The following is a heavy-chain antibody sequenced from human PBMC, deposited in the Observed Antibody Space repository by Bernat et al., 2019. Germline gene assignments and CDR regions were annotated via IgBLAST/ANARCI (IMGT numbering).Heavy chain of an antibody. CDR3: ARLGAHCSGGSCYSGCYYYMDV. CDR1: GGSISSSSYY. Sequence: QLQLQESGPGLVKPSETLSLTCTVSGGSISSSSYYWGWIRQPPGQGLEWIGSIYYSGSTYYNTALKSRVTISVDTSKNQFSLKLSSVTVADTAVYYCARLGAHCSGGSCYSGCYYYMDVWGKGTTATASS. V-gene: IGHV4-39*01. CDR2: IYYSGST. J-gene: IGHJ6*03. D-gene: IGHD2-15*01.